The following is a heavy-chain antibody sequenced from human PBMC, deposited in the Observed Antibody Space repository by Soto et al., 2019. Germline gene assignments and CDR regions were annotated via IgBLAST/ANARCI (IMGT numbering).Heavy chain of an antibody. J-gene: IGHJ4*02. CDR1: GGSFSGYY. V-gene: IGHV4-34*01. CDR3: ARYAAMVRRRAYYFDY. Sequence: SETLSLTCAVYGGSFSGYYWSWIRQPPGKGLEWIGEINHSGSTNYNPSLKSRVTISVDTSKNQFSLKLSSVTAADTAVYYCARYAAMVRRRAYYFDYWGQGTLVTVSS. D-gene: IGHD5-18*01. CDR2: INHSGST.